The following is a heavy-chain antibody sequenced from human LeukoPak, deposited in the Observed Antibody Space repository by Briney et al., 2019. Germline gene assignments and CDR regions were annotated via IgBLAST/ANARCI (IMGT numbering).Heavy chain of an antibody. CDR2: IYSGGST. CDR1: GLTVSRNY. J-gene: IGHJ4*02. CDR3: ARGGGIVGATTLFDY. Sequence: GGSLRLSCAASGLTVSRNYMSWVRQVQGKGLEWVSVIYSGGSTYYADSVKGRFTISRDTSKNTLYLQMNSLRAEDTAVYYCARGGGIVGATTLFDYWGQGTLVTVSS. V-gene: IGHV3-66*01. D-gene: IGHD1-26*01.